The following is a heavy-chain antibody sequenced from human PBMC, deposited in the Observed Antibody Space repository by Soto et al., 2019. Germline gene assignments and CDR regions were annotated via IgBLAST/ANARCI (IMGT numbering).Heavy chain of an antibody. CDR1: GFTFSRHG. D-gene: IGHD4-17*01. V-gene: IGHV3-33*01. Sequence: QVQLVESGGGVVQPGTSLRLSCAASGFTFSRHGMHWVRQTPGKGLEWLAVILNDASGHWYADSVKGRFTISRDNFENTLYLQMNGLRLEDTAMDYCERDDDYPDNGFDYWGQGTLVTVSS. CDR2: ILNDASGH. J-gene: IGHJ4*02. CDR3: ERDDDYPDNGFDY.